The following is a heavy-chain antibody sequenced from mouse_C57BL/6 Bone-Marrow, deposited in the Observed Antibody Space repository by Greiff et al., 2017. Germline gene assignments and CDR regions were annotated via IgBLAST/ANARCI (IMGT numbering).Heavy chain of an antibody. CDR1: GFSLRTSNMG. CDR3: AQRGYSGSSYDAMDY. Sequence: QVTLNESGPGILQPSQTLSLTCSFPGFSLRTSNMGIGWIRQPSGKGLEWLVHLWWIVDKYYNPSLKSRLTISKDTSNNQASLKMTSVDTADTATYYCAQRGYSGSSYDAMDYWGQGTSVTVSS. J-gene: IGHJ4*01. D-gene: IGHD1-1*01. V-gene: IGHV8-5*01. CDR2: LWWIVDK.